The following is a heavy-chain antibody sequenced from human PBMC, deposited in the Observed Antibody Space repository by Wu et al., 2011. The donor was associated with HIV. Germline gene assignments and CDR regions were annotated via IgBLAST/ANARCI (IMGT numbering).Heavy chain of an antibody. Sequence: QVQLVQSGAEVKKPGASVKVSCKASGYTFTGYYMHWVRQAPGQGLEWMGWINPNSAGTNNAQKFQGRVTMTRDTSTSTVYMELSSLRSEDTAVYYCARDRPPDGGYGHSYYFYGMDVWGQGTTVTVSS. J-gene: IGHJ6*02. CDR3: ARDRPPDGGYGHSYYFYGMDV. CDR1: GYTFTGYY. V-gene: IGHV1-2*02. D-gene: IGHD3-10*01. CDR2: INPNSAGT.